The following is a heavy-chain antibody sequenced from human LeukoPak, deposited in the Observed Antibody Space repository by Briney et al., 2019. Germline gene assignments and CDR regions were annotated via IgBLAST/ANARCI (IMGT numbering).Heavy chain of an antibody. D-gene: IGHD3-22*01. V-gene: IGHV4-31*03. Sequence: SQTLSLTCTVSGGSISSGYYYWSWIRQHPGKGLEWIGYIYYSGSTYYNPSLTSRVSISMDTSTNQFSLTLSSVSAADTAVYYCARGLFGMTVVDKDAFQTWGQGKLVTVSS. CDR1: GGSISSGYYY. J-gene: IGHJ3*02. CDR3: ARGLFGMTVVDKDAFQT. CDR2: IYYSGST.